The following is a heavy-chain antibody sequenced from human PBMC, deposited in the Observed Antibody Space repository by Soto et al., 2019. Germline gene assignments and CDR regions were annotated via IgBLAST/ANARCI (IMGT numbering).Heavy chain of an antibody. CDR2: IWYDGSNK. J-gene: IGHJ6*02. CDR1: GFTFSSYA. D-gene: IGHD2-2*01. Sequence: GGSLRLSCAASGFTFSSYAMSWVRQAPGKGLEWVAVIWYDGSNKYYADSVKGRFTISRDNSKNTLYLQMNSLRAEDTAVYYCARGVGYCSSTSCYFYYYYGMDVWGQGTTVTVSS. CDR3: ARGVGYCSSTSCYFYYYYGMDV. V-gene: IGHV3-33*08.